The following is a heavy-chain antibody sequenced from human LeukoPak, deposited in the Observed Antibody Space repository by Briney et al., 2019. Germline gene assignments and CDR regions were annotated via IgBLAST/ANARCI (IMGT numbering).Heavy chain of an antibody. CDR2: IGGDGI. Sequence: GGSLRLSCAASGFTLSNYAMSWVRQAPGKGLEWVSGIGGDGIFYADSVRGRFTISRDNSKNTLYLQMNSLRGDDTALYYCAKELAAAGNPAYDSWGQGILVTVSS. CDR1: GFTLSNYA. D-gene: IGHD6-13*01. CDR3: AKELAAAGNPAYDS. J-gene: IGHJ5*01. V-gene: IGHV3-23*01.